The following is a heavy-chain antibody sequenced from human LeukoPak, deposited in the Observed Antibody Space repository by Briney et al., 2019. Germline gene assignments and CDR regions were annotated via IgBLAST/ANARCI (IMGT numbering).Heavy chain of an antibody. CDR1: GFIFSNHA. J-gene: IGHJ4*02. CDR3: ARAELYTAMVPNFDY. D-gene: IGHD5-18*01. V-gene: IGHV3-30*04. CDR2: VSYDGSNK. Sequence: GGSLRLSCAASGFIFSNHAMHWVRQAPGKGLEWVTVVSYDGSNKYYADSVKGRFTISRDNSKNTLYLQMNSLRAEDTAVYYCARAELYTAMVPNFDYWGQGTLVTVSS.